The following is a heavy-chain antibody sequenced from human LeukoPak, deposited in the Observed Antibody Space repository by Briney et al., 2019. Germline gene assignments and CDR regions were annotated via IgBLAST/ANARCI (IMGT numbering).Heavy chain of an antibody. CDR2: IYSGGST. D-gene: IGHD3-10*01. J-gene: IGHJ6*02. CDR3: ARDRVTMVRGVHYGMDV. CDR1: GFTVSSNY. Sequence: PGGSLRLSCAASGFTVSSNYMSWVRQAPGKGLEWVSVIYSGGSTYYADSVKGRFTITRDNSKNTLYLQMNSLRAEDTAVYYCARDRVTMVRGVHYGMDVWGQGTTVTVSS. V-gene: IGHV3-53*01.